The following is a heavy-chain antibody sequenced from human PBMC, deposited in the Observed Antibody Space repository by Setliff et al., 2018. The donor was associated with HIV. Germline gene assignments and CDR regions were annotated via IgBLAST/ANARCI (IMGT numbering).Heavy chain of an antibody. D-gene: IGHD7-27*01. CDR1: GGSMKTFD. Sequence: SETLSLTCTVSGGSMKTFDWGWIRQPPGKGLEWTGYSRNSGCTNCNPSLQSRVTTSVDTSKSQFSLTLRSVTAADTAVYYCGRDYWGSIDYWGQGILVTVSS. V-gene: IGHV4-59*01. J-gene: IGHJ4*02. CDR2: SRNSGCT. CDR3: GRDYWGSIDY.